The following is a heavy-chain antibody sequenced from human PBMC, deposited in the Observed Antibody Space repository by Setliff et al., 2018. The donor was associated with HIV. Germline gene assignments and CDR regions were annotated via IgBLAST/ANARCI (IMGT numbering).Heavy chain of an antibody. V-gene: IGHV1-2*02. CDR2: IIPKSGET. J-gene: IGHJ4*02. CDR3: ARVVDRDYDFWSAYEY. CDR1: GYTFTAHH. D-gene: IGHD3-3*01. Sequence: ASVKVSCKSSGYTFTAHHIHWVRQAPGQGPEWMGWIIPKSGETSYAEKFRGRVTMTRDTSLSTAYMELSRLTSGDTAVYYCARVVDRDYDFWSAYEYWGQGTMVTVSS.